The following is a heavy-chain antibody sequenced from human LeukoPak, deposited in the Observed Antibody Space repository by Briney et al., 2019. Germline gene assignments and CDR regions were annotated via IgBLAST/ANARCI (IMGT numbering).Heavy chain of an antibody. J-gene: IGHJ4*02. Sequence: GASVKVSCKASGYTFTDYYMRWVRQAPGQGLEWMGWINPNSGGTNYAQKFQGRVTMTRDTSISTAYMELSRLRSDDTAVYYCARDLSAVGYSYGYDYWGQGTLVTVSS. CDR2: INPNSGGT. V-gene: IGHV1-2*02. CDR3: ARDLSAVGYSYGYDY. D-gene: IGHD5-18*01. CDR1: GYTFTDYY.